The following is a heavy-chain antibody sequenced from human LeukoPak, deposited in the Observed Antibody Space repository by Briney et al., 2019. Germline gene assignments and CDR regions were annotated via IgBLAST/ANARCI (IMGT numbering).Heavy chain of an antibody. Sequence: PGGSLRLSCAASGFTFSSYAMSWVRQAPGKGLEWVSAISGSGGSTYYADSVKGRFTISRDKSKNTLYLQMNSLRAEDTAVYHCANGLYFDWLYFDYWGQRTLVTVSS. V-gene: IGHV3-23*01. CDR2: ISGSGGST. D-gene: IGHD3-9*01. CDR3: ANGLYFDWLYFDY. J-gene: IGHJ4*02. CDR1: GFTFSSYA.